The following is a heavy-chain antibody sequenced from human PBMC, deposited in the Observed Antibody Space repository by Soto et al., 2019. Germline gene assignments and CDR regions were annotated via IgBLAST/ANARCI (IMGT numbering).Heavy chain of an antibody. V-gene: IGHV4-39*01. CDR2: IYYSGST. CDR1: GGSISSSSYY. J-gene: IGHJ5*02. CDR3: ARLGGSYRSWFDP. D-gene: IGHD1-26*01. Sequence: SETLSLTCTVSGGSISSSSYYWGWIRQPPGTGLEWIGSIYYSGSTYYNPSLKSRVTISVDTSKNQFSLKLSSVTAADTAVYYCARLGGSYRSWFDPWGQGTLVTVSS.